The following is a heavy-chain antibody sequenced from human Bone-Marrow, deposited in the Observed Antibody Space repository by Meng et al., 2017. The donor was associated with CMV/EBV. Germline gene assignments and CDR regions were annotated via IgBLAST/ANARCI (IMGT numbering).Heavy chain of an antibody. CDR2: IKEDGSQK. V-gene: IGHV3-7*01. D-gene: IGHD3-3*01. Sequence: GESLKISCAASGFTFSDYYMSWIRQAPGKGLEWVANIKEDGSQKYYVDSVKGRFTISRDNADNSLYLQMNRLRAEDTAVYYCARDVGWFAHDYWGQGTLVTVSS. J-gene: IGHJ4*02. CDR3: ARDVGWFAHDY. CDR1: GFTFSDYY.